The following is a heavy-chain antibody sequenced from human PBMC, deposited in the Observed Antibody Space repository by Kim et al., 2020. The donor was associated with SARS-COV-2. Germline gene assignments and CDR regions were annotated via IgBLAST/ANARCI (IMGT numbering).Heavy chain of an antibody. J-gene: IGHJ6*01. V-gene: IGHV1-3*01. CDR2: IIPGNGNT. Sequence: ASVKVSCKASGYTFTSFAIHWVRQAPGQGLEWMGWIIPGNGNTKYSQKFQGRVTFTRDTSATTAYVELSSLNSEDAAVFYCARDYSDGYWFRYYYAMDVW. CDR1: GYTFTSFA. CDR3: ARDYSDGYWFRYYYAMDV. D-gene: IGHD5-18*01.